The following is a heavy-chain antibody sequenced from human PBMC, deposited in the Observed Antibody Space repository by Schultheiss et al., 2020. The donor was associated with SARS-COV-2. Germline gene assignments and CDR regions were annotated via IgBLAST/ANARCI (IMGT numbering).Heavy chain of an antibody. V-gene: IGHV1-2*02. CDR1: GYTFTGYY. CDR2: INPDSGGT. D-gene: IGHD3-16*01. J-gene: IGHJ5*02. CDR3: ARGGGENYWFDP. Sequence: ASVKVSCKASGYTFTGYYIHWVRQAPGQGLEWMGWINPDSGGTNYAQKFQGRVTMTRDTSISTAYLELSRLRSDDTAVYYCARGGGENYWFDPWGQGTLVTVSS.